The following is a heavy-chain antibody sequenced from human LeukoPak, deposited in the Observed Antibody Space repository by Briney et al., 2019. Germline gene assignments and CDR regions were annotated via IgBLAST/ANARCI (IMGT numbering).Heavy chain of an antibody. V-gene: IGHV4-59*05. D-gene: IGHD5-12*01. Sequence: PSETLSLTCSVSGGSISSFCWSWIRQPPGKGLEWIGSIYYSGSTYYNPSLKSRVTISVDTSKNQFSLKLSSVTAADTAVYYCARHKYSGYLFDYWGQGTLVTVSS. J-gene: IGHJ4*02. CDR3: ARHKYSGYLFDY. CDR1: GGSISSFC. CDR2: IYYSGST.